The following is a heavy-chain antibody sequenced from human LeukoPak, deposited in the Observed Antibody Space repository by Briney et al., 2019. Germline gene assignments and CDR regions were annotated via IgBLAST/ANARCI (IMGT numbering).Heavy chain of an antibody. D-gene: IGHD6-6*01. CDR2: IIPIFGTA. V-gene: IGHV1-69*01. Sequence: SVKVSCKASGGTFSSYAISWVRQAPGQGLEWMGGIIPIFGTANYAQKFQGRVTITAGESTSTAYMELSSLRSEDTAVYYCARARQYSSSEFDYWGQGTLVTVSS. CDR3: ARARQYSSSEFDY. J-gene: IGHJ4*02. CDR1: GGTFSSYA.